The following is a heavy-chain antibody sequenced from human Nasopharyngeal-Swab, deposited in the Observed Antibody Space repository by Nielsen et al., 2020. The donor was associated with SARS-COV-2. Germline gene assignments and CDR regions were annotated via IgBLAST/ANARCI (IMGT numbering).Heavy chain of an antibody. CDR1: GFTFDDYA. CDR3: ASERSSRLGEGTFDY. J-gene: IGHJ4*02. CDR2: ISWDSGNI. V-gene: IGHV3-9*01. Sequence: LRLSCAASGFTFDDYAIHWVRQAPGRGLEWVSGISWDSGNIGYADSVKGRFTISRDNAKNSLYLQMNSLRAEDTAVYYCASERSSRLGEGTFDYWGQGTLVTVSS. D-gene: IGHD3-16*01.